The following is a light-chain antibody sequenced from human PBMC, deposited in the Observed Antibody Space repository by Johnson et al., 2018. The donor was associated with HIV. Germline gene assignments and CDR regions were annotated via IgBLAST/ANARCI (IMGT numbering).Light chain of an antibody. Sequence: QSVLTQPPSVSAAPGQKVTISCSGSSSNIGNNYVSWYQQLPGTAPKVLIYDNNKRPSGIADRFSGSKSGTSATLGITGLQTGDEADYYCGTWDSSLSAPRVFGTGTKVTVL. V-gene: IGLV1-51*01. CDR1: SSNIGNNY. CDR3: GTWDSSLSAPRV. J-gene: IGLJ1*01. CDR2: DNN.